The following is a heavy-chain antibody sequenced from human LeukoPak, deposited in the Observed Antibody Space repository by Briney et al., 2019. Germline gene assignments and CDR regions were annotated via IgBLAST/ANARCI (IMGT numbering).Heavy chain of an antibody. J-gene: IGHJ6*03. CDR1: GGSFSGYY. CDR3: ARGLRGHYYCYMDV. V-gene: IGHV4-34*01. CDR2: INHSGST. Sequence: PSETLSLTCAVYGGSFSGYYWSWIRQPPGKGLEWIGEINHSGSTNYNPSLRSRVTISVDTSKNQFSLKLSSVTAADTAVYYCARGLRGHYYCYMDVWGKGTTVTVSS.